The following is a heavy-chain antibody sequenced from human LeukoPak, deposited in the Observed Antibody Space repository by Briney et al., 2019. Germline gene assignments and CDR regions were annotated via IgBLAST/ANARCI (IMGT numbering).Heavy chain of an antibody. V-gene: IGHV4-34*01. CDR3: VPAAIEGNWFDP. D-gene: IGHD2-2*02. Sequence: SETLSLTCAVYGGSFSGYYWSWIRQPPGKGLEWIGEINHSGSTNYNPSLKSRVTISVDTSKNQFSLKLSSVTAADTAVYYCVPAAIEGNWFDPWGQGTLVTVSS. CDR2: INHSGST. J-gene: IGHJ5*02. CDR1: GGSFSGYY.